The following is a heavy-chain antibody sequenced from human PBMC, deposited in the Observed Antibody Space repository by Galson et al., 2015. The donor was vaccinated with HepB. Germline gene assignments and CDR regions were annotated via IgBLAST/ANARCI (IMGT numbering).Heavy chain of an antibody. CDR1: GGSTSSSSYY. V-gene: IGHV4-39*01. D-gene: IGHD4-11*01. CDR3: ARAYSNYVGYYFDY. Sequence: SETLSLTCSVSGGSTSSSSYYWNWIRQSPGKGLEWIGSVYYSGVTYYNPSLKSRVTISVDTSKNQFSLRVSSVTAADTAMYYCARAYSNYVGYYFDYWGQGTLVTVSS. J-gene: IGHJ4*02. CDR2: VYYSGVT.